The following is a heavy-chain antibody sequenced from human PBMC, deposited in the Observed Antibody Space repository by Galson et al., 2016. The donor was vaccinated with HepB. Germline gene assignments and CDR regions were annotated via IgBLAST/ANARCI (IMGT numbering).Heavy chain of an antibody. CDR1: GGTFSSYA. D-gene: IGHD6-13*01. J-gene: IGHJ4*02. CDR3: AGRSMPATGNFDY. V-gene: IGHV1-69*06. CDR2: IIPIFATA. Sequence: SVKVSCKASGGTFSSYAISWVRQAPGQGLEWMGRIIPIFATANYAQRFHGRVTITADKSTSTTYMQLSSLRSEDTALYYCAGRSMPATGNFDYWGQGTLVTVSS.